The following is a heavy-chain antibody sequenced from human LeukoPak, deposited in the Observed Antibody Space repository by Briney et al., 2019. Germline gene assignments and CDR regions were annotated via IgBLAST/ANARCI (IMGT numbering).Heavy chain of an antibody. CDR3: AKGDDDSSGYSDY. CDR2: INHSGST. D-gene: IGHD3-22*01. V-gene: IGHV4-34*01. Sequence: SETLSLTCAVYGGSFSGYYWNWIRQPPGKGLEWIGEINHSGSTNYNPSLKSRVTISVDTSKNQFSLKLSSVTAEDTAVYYCAKGDDDSSGYSDYWGQGTLVTVSS. CDR1: GGSFSGYY. J-gene: IGHJ4*02.